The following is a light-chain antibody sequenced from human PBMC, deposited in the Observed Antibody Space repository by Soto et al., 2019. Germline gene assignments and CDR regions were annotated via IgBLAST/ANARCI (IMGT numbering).Light chain of an antibody. J-gene: IGKJ4*01. CDR1: QSVCSY. CDR3: QQRSNWPLT. Sequence: EIVLTQSPATLSLSPGERATLSCRASQSVCSYLAWYQQKPGQAPRLLIYDAYNRATGIPARLSGSGSGTDFTLTISSLEPEDFPVYYCQQRSNWPLTFGGGTKVEIK. CDR2: DAY. V-gene: IGKV3-11*01.